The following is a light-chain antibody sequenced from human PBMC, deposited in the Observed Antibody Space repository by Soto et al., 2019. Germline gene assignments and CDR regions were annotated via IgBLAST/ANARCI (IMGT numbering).Light chain of an antibody. CDR1: QGISSW. Sequence: DIQMTQSPSSVSASVGDRVTITCRASQGISSWLAWYQHKPGKAPKLLIYAASSLRDGVPSRFSGSGSGTDFTLTISRLQPEDFATYYCQQSNSFPFTFGPGTKVDIK. V-gene: IGKV1-12*01. CDR3: QQSNSFPFT. J-gene: IGKJ3*01. CDR2: AAS.